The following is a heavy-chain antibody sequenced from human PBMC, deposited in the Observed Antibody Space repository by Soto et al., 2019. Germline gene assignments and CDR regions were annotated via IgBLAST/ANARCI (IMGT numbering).Heavy chain of an antibody. Sequence: PSETLSLTCTVSGGSISSRSYYWGWIRQPPGKGLEWIGSIYYSGSTYDNPSLKSRVTVSVDTSKNQFSLRLGSVTAADTALYYCARLLYDSRGYYYFDYWGQGTLVTVSS. CDR1: GGSISSRSYY. CDR2: IYYSGST. D-gene: IGHD3-22*01. V-gene: IGHV4-39*01. CDR3: ARLLYDSRGYYYFDY. J-gene: IGHJ4*02.